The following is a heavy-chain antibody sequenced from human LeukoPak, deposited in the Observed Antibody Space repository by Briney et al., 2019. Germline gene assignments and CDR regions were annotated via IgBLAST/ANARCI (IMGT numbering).Heavy chain of an antibody. V-gene: IGHV3-64*01. CDR3: AKEEWLGKMNYFDH. Sequence: GGSLRLSCAASGFTFSTYAMHWVRQAPGRGLEYVSAISSSGGTTYYANSMKGRFTISRDNSKNTLYLQMGSLRAEDTAVYYCAKEEWLGKMNYFDHWGQGTLVTVSS. CDR1: GFTFSTYA. J-gene: IGHJ4*02. D-gene: IGHD6-19*01. CDR2: ISSSGGTT.